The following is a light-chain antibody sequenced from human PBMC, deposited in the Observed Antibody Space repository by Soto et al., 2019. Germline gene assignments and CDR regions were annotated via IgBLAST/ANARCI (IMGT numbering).Light chain of an antibody. CDR2: AAS. CDR1: ESIRIH. J-gene: IGKJ1*01. CDR3: QQTFGKPLVT. Sequence: DIQMTQSPSSLSASIGDIVSIICRASESIRIHLNWYQRKPGKAPRLLIYAASRLQSGVPSRFSGTGSGTDFTLTISSLQPEDFAIYYCQQTFGKPLVTFGQGTKVDI. V-gene: IGKV1-39*01.